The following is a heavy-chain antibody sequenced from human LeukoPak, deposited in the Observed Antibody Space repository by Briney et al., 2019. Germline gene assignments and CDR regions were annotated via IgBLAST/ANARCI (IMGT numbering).Heavy chain of an antibody. CDR1: GGSFSGYY. D-gene: IGHD6-19*01. CDR3: ARHKRLKYSSGRFDY. Sequence: TSETLSLTCAVYGGSFSGYYWSWIRQPPGKGLEWIGEINHSGSTNYNPSLKSRVTISVDTSKNQFSLKLSSVTAADTAVYYCARHKRLKYSSGRFDYWGQGTLVTVSS. V-gene: IGHV4-34*01. CDR2: INHSGST. J-gene: IGHJ4*02.